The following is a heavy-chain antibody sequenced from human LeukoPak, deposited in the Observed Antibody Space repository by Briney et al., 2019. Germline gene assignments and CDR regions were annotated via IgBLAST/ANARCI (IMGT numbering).Heavy chain of an antibody. CDR1: GFTVTDNY. Sequence: GGSLRLSCAVSGFTVTDNYMSWVRQAPGKGLQWVSVIYPDGRKYYADSVKGRFTTSRDISRITLLLQMNSLTPDDTAVHYCTRTHPVYGDYDYWGQGTLVTASS. J-gene: IGHJ4*02. CDR2: IYPDGRK. D-gene: IGHD4-17*01. CDR3: TRTHPVYGDYDY. V-gene: IGHV3-53*01.